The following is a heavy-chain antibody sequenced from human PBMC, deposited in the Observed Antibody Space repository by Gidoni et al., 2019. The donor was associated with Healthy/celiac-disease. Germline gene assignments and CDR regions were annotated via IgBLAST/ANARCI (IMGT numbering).Heavy chain of an antibody. CDR2: ISYDGSNK. CDR3: ARPPMTTGTYFDY. V-gene: IGHV3-30*03. Sequence: APGKGLEWVAVISYDGSNKYYADSVKGRFTISRDNSKNTLYLQMNSLRAEDTTVYYCARPPMTTGTYFDYWGQGTLVTVSS. J-gene: IGHJ4*02. D-gene: IGHD4-17*01.